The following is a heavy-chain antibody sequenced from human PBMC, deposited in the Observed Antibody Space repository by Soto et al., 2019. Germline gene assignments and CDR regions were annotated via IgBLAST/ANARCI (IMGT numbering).Heavy chain of an antibody. CDR3: AASIFYYGMDV. J-gene: IGHJ6*02. CDR2: IYPGDSDT. Sequence: GESLKISCKGSGYTFTNYWIGWVRQMPGKGLEWMGIIYPGDSDTKYNPSFQGQVTISADKSITTTYLQWSSLKASATAIYYCAASIFYYGMDVWGQGTTVTVSS. V-gene: IGHV5-51*01. CDR1: GYTFTNYW.